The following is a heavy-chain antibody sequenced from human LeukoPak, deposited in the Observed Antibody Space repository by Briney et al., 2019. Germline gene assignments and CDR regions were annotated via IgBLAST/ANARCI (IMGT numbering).Heavy chain of an antibody. J-gene: IGHJ4*02. CDR3: ARGAPGPY. CDR1: GGTFRSYA. V-gene: IGHV1-69*04. CDR2: IIPILGIA. Sequence: SVKVSCKASGGTFRSYAISWVRQAPGQGLEWMGRIIPILGIANYAQKFQGRVTMTRNTSISTAYMELSSLRSEDTAVYYCARGAPGPYWGQGTLVTVSS.